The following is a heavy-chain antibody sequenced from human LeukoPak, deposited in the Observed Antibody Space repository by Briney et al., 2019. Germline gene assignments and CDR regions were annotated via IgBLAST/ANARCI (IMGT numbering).Heavy chain of an antibody. CDR1: GFTFSSYS. Sequence: GGSLRLSCAASGFTFSSYSMNWVRQAPGKGLEWVSSISSSSSYIYYADSVKGRFTISRDNAKNSLYLQMNSLRAEDTAVYYCARGGLGYSGYGYFDYWGQGTLVTVSS. V-gene: IGHV3-21*01. CDR2: ISSSSSYI. J-gene: IGHJ4*02. D-gene: IGHD5-12*01. CDR3: ARGGLGYSGYGYFDY.